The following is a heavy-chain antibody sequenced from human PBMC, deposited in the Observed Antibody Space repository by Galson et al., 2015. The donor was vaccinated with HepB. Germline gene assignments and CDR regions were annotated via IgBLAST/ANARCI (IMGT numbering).Heavy chain of an antibody. CDR3: ARVSKGFGYCTTTTCNAFNS. Sequence: CAISGDSVSSDTAAWNRIRQSPSRGLEWLGRTFYRSKWYSEYAVSVKSRITISPDTPKNQLSLQLNSVTPEDTAVYYCARVSKGFGYCTTTTCNAFNSWGQGTLVTVSS. CDR1: GDSVSSDTAA. V-gene: IGHV6-1*01. J-gene: IGHJ4*02. D-gene: IGHD2-8*01. CDR2: TFYRSKWYS.